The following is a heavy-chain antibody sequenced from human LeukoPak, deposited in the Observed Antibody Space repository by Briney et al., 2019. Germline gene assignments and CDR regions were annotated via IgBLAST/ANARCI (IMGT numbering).Heavy chain of an antibody. D-gene: IGHD1-7*01. Sequence: GRSLRLSCAASGITFSSYAMHWVRQAPGKGLEWVAVISYDGSNKYYADSVKGRFTISRDNSKNTLYLQMNSLRAEDTAVYYCAKVFWGNWNSFDYWGQGTLVTVSS. J-gene: IGHJ4*02. V-gene: IGHV3-30*04. CDR2: ISYDGSNK. CDR1: GITFSSYA. CDR3: AKVFWGNWNSFDY.